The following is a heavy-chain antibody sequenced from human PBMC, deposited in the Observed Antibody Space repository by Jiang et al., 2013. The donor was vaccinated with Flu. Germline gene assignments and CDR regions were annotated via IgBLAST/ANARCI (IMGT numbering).Heavy chain of an antibody. CDR2: ISAYSGNT. J-gene: IGHJ4*02. CDR3: ARDKYGLLTGYDPDY. D-gene: IGHD3-9*01. CDR1: GYTFTSYG. V-gene: IGHV1-18*01. Sequence: SVKVSCKASGYTFTSYGISWVRQAPGQGLEWMGWISAYSGNTNYVQKLQGRVTMTTDTSTSTAYMELRSLRSDDTAVYYCARDKYGLLTGYDPDYWGQGTLATVSS.